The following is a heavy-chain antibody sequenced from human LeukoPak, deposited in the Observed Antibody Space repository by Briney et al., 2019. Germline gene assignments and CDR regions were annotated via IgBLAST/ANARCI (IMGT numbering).Heavy chain of an antibody. Sequence: PGGSLRLSCAASGFTFSSYEMNWVRQAPGKGLEWVSYISSSGSTIYYADSVKGRFTISRDNAQNSLFLHMSSLRDEDTAVYYCARGDGFHHFDYWGQGALVTVSS. J-gene: IGHJ4*02. CDR2: ISSSGSTI. V-gene: IGHV3-48*03. CDR1: GFTFSSYE. CDR3: ARGDGFHHFDY. D-gene: IGHD5-24*01.